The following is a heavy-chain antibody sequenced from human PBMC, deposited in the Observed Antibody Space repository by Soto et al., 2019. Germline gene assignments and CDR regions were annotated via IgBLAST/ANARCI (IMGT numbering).Heavy chain of an antibody. J-gene: IGHJ3*02. CDR3: ARDPPNWNYVDAFDI. V-gene: IGHV1-18*04. CDR1: GYTFTSYG. D-gene: IGHD1-7*01. Sequence: ASVKVSCKASGYTFTSYGISWVRQAPGQGLEWMGWISAYNGNTNYAQKLQGRVTMTTDTSTSTAYMELGSLRSDDTAVYYCARDPPNWNYVDAFDIWGQGTMVTVSS. CDR2: ISAYNGNT.